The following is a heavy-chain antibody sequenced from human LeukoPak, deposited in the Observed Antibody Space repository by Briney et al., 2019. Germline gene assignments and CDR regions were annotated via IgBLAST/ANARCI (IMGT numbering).Heavy chain of an antibody. J-gene: IGHJ4*02. V-gene: IGHV1-2*02. CDR3: ARASIAAYYFDSSGPRIDY. CDR1: GYTFTGNY. Sequence: ASVKLSCKASGYTFTGNYMHWVRQAPGQGLEWMGWINPNSGGTHSAQKFQGRVTMARDTSISTAYMELSRLRSDDTAVYYCARASIAAYYFDSSGPRIDYWGQGTLVTVSS. D-gene: IGHD3-22*01. CDR2: INPNSGGT.